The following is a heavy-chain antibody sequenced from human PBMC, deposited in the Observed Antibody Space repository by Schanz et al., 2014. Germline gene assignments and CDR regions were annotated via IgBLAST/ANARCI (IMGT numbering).Heavy chain of an antibody. CDR1: GGSISSSSYY. CDR2: IYYSGST. CDR3: ARHSGYYYYYGMDV. V-gene: IGHV4-39*01. J-gene: IGHJ6*02. Sequence: QLQLQESGPGLVKPSETLSLTCTVSGGSISSSSYYWGWIRQPPGKGLEWIGSIYYSGSTYYNPPLKSRFTISVDTSKNQSPRKLSSVPAADTAVYYCARHSGYYYYYGMDVWGQGTTVTVSS.